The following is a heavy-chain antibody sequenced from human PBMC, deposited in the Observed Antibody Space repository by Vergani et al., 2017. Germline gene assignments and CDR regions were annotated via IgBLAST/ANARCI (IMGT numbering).Heavy chain of an antibody. D-gene: IGHD6-19*01. CDR2: IYYSGST. CDR3: ASKKIAVAGTWDFDY. Sequence: QLQLQESGPGLVKPSETLSLTCTVSGGSISSSSYYWGWIRQPPGKGLEWIGSIYYSGSTYYNPSLKSRVTISVDTSKNQFSLKLSSVTAADTAVYYCASKKIAVAGTWDFDYWGQGTLVTVSS. J-gene: IGHJ4*02. V-gene: IGHV4-39*07. CDR1: GGSISSSSYY.